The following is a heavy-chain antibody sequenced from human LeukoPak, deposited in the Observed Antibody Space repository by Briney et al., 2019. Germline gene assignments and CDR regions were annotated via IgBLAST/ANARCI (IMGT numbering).Heavy chain of an antibody. V-gene: IGHV4-34*01. Sequence: SETLSLTCAVYGGSFSGYYWSWIRQPPGKGLEWIGEINHSGSTNYNPSLKSRVTISVDTSKNQFSLKLSSVTAADTAVYYCARGRVYDILPGYLSYFDYGGQGTLVTVSS. D-gene: IGHD3-9*01. CDR3: ARGRVYDILPGYLSYFDY. CDR2: INHSGST. CDR1: GGSFSGYY. J-gene: IGHJ4*02.